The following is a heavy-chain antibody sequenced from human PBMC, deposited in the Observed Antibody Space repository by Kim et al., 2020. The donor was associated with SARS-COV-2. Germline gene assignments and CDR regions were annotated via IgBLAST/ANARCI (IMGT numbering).Heavy chain of an antibody. CDR2: ISYDGRTK. CDR3: VGQIKKGGH. D-gene: IGHD1-26*01. J-gene: IGHJ4*02. Sequence: GGSLRLSCVASGFTFSTYGMHWVRQAPGKGLDWVAYISYDGRTKYYADSLQGRFTISRDNSKNTLYVEMNSLRDEDTAVYYCVGQIKKGGHWGQGTLVT. V-gene: IGHV3-33*05. CDR1: GFTFSTYG.